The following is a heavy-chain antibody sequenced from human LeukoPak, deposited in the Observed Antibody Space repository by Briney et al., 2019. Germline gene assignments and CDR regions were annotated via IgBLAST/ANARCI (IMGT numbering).Heavy chain of an antibody. D-gene: IGHD2-8*02. J-gene: IGHJ4*02. V-gene: IGHV3-9*03. Sequence: PGGSLRLSCAASGFTFDDYAMHWVRHAPGKGLEWVSGISWNSGSIGYADSVKGRFTISRDNAKNSLYLQMNSLRAEDMALYYCAKGGEALDDRPVPTGYFDYWGQGTLVTVSS. CDR3: AKGGEALDDRPVPTGYFDY. CDR1: GFTFDDYA. CDR2: ISWNSGSI.